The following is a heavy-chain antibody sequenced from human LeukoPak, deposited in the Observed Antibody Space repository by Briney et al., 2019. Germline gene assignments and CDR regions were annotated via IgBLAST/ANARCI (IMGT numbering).Heavy chain of an antibody. Sequence: PGGPLRLSCAASGFIVSSRHMSWVRQAPGKGLEWVSVIYSGGGTNYADSVKGRFTISRDNSKNTLYLQLNSLRAEDTAVYYCARDLYSSGPWGQGTLVTVSS. D-gene: IGHD3-22*01. CDR3: ARDLYSSGP. CDR2: IYSGGGT. CDR1: GFIVSSRH. J-gene: IGHJ5*02. V-gene: IGHV3-66*01.